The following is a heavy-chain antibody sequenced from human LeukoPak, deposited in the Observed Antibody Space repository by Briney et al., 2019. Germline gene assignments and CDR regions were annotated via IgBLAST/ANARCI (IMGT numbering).Heavy chain of an antibody. J-gene: IGHJ4*02. V-gene: IGHV3-23*01. D-gene: IGHD6-19*01. CDR1: GITFSNYG. CDR2: ITGGGTST. Sequence: GGSLRLSCAASGITFSNYGMSWVRQAPGKGLEWVSAITGGGTSTYYADSVKARFTISRDNSKNTLYLQMTSLRADDPAVYYCAKRRPAVAGTDFDYWGQGTLVTVSS. CDR3: AKRRPAVAGTDFDY.